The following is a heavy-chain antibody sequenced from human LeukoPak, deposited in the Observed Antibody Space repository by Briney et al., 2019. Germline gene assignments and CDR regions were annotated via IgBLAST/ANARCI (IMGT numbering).Heavy chain of an antibody. CDR1: GGSISSYY. Sequence: PSETLSLTCTVSGGSISSYYWSWIRQPAGKGLECIGRIYTSGNTNYNPSLKSRVTISVDKSQNQFSLTLSSVTAADTAVYYCARPYDSSADDAFDIWGQGTMVTVSS. CDR3: ARPYDSSADDAFDI. CDR2: IYTSGNT. J-gene: IGHJ3*02. V-gene: IGHV4-4*07. D-gene: IGHD3-22*01.